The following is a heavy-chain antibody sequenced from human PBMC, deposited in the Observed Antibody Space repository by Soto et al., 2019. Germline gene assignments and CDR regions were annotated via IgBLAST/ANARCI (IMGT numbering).Heavy chain of an antibody. CDR2: IYYSGST. CDR3: ARHHYYDILTGYPLYFDY. CDR1: GGSLSSSSYY. D-gene: IGHD3-9*01. J-gene: IGHJ4*02. Sequence: SETLSLTCTVSGGSLSSSSYYWGWIRQPPGKGLEWIGSIYYSGSTYYNPSPKSRVTISLDTSRNQFSLKLSYVTAAETPVYYCARHHYYDILTGYPLYFDYWGRGTLVTVSS. V-gene: IGHV4-39*01.